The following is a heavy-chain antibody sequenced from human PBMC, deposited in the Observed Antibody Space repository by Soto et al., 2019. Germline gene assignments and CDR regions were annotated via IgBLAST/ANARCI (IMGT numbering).Heavy chain of an antibody. J-gene: IGHJ4*02. D-gene: IGHD6-13*01. CDR2: ISNTGGAT. CDR1: GFPFINYA. V-gene: IGHV3-23*01. Sequence: EVQLLESGGGLVQPGGSLRLSCAASGFPFINYAMSWVRQAPGKGPEWVSAISNTGGATYYADSVRGRFTISRDNSKNTLYLQMNTLRAEDTALYYCSKWAESPPAAFDSWGQGTLVTVSS. CDR3: SKWAESPPAAFDS.